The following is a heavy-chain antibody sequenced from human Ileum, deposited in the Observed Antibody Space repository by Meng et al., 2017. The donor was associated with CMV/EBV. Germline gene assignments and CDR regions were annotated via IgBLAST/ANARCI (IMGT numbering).Heavy chain of an antibody. V-gene: IGHV4-30-4*08. Sequence: GLRQEPGPGLVKPSQTLSPTCTVSGGSITSGNYYWSWIRQPPGRGLEWIGYIYYSGSPYYKPSLKSRVTISLDTSKNQFSLNLRSVTATDSAVYYCVRQVVAASFDYWGQGALVTVSS. CDR3: VRQVVAASFDY. CDR1: GGSITSGNYY. CDR2: IYYSGSP. D-gene: IGHD2-15*01. J-gene: IGHJ4*02.